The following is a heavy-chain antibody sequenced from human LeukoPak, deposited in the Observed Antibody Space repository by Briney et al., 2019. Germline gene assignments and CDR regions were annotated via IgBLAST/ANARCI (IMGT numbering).Heavy chain of an antibody. Sequence: GSVKVSCKASGGTFSSYAISWVRQAPGQRLEWMGWINAGNGDTKYSQRFQGRVTITRDSSASTAYMELSSLRSEDSAVYYCARDPRSGFHDYWGQGTLVTVSS. J-gene: IGHJ4*02. CDR1: GGTFSSYA. CDR3: ARDPRSGFHDY. V-gene: IGHV1-3*01. CDR2: INAGNGDT. D-gene: IGHD3-22*01.